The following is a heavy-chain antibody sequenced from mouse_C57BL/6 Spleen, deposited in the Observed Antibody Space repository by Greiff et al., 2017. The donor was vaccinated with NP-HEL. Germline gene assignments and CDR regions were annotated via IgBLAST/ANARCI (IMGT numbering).Heavy chain of an antibody. Sequence: EVQRVESGGGLVKPGGSLKLSCAASGFTFSDYGMHWVRQAPEKGLEWVAYISSGSSTIYYADTVKGRFTISRDNAKNTLFLPMTSLRSEDTAMYYCARGRLSHFDYWGQGTTLTVSS. V-gene: IGHV5-17*01. J-gene: IGHJ2*01. CDR1: GFTFSDYG. D-gene: IGHD1-1*01. CDR3: ARGRLSHFDY. CDR2: ISSGSSTI.